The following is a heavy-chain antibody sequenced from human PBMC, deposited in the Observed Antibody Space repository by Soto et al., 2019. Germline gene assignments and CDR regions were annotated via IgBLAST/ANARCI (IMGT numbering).Heavy chain of an antibody. Sequence: GGSLRLSCAASGFTFSTYGMHWVRQAPGKGLEWVAVISYDGNNKYFADSVKGRFTISRDNSKNTLYLQMSSLRPDDTAVYYCANRYCSGGSCYSFAASAFDIWGQGTMVTVSS. CDR2: ISYDGNNK. D-gene: IGHD2-15*01. CDR3: ANRYCSGGSCYSFAASAFDI. CDR1: GFTFSTYG. J-gene: IGHJ3*02. V-gene: IGHV3-30*18.